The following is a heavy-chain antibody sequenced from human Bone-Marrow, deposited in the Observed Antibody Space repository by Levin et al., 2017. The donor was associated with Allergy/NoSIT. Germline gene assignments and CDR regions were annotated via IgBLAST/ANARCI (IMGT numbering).Heavy chain of an antibody. J-gene: IGHJ6*03. Sequence: GGSLRLSCAASGFTFSSYGMHWVRQAPGKGLEWVAVISYDGSNKYYADSVKGRFTISRDNSKNTLYLQMNSLRAEDTAVYYCAKDGITFGGVIASDYYYMDVWGKGTTVTVSS. CDR3: AKDGITFGGVIASDYYYMDV. CDR2: ISYDGSNK. D-gene: IGHD3-16*02. V-gene: IGHV3-30*18. CDR1: GFTFSSYG.